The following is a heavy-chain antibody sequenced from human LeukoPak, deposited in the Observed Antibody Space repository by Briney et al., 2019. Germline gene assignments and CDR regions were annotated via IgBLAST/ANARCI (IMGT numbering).Heavy chain of an antibody. V-gene: IGHV4-59*01. D-gene: IGHD6-13*01. J-gene: IGHJ3*02. Sequence: PSETLSLTCTVSGGSISSYYWSWIRQPPGKGLEWIGYIYYSGSINYNPSLKSRVIMSVDTSKNQISLKLNSVTAADTAVYYCAKTYSSSWYGPFDIWGQGTMVTVSS. CDR1: GGSISSYY. CDR3: AKTYSSSWYGPFDI. CDR2: IYYSGSI.